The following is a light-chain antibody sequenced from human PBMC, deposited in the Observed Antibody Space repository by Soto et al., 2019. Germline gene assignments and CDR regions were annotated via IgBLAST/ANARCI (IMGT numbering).Light chain of an antibody. Sequence: DIQMTQSPSSLSASVGDRVTITCRASQGIRDGLGWYQFKPGKAPKRLIYATSTLQGGVPSRFSGSASGTEFTLTISSLQPEDFTTYYCLQYNNYPWTFVQGTKVEFK. J-gene: IGKJ1*01. CDR1: QGIRDG. CDR2: ATS. V-gene: IGKV1-17*01. CDR3: LQYNNYPWT.